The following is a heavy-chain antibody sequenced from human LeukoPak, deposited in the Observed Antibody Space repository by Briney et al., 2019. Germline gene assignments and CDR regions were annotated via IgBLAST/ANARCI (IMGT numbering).Heavy chain of an antibody. V-gene: IGHV3-15*01. CDR2: IKTKTDGEKT. D-gene: IGHD3-10*01. CDR3: SSVYYGSGSYPNYR. J-gene: IGHJ5*02. Sequence: KPGGSLRLSCAASGFTFSDYYMSWIRQAPGKGLEWVARIKTKTDGEKTDYAAPVEGRFSISRDDSKETLYLQLDSLRSEDTAVYYCSSVYYGSGSYPNYRWGQGTLVTVSS. CDR1: GFTFSDYY.